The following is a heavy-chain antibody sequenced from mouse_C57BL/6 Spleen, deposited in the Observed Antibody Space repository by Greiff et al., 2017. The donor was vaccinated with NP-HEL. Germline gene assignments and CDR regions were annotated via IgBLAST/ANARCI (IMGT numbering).Heavy chain of an antibody. J-gene: IGHJ2*01. V-gene: IGHV1-15*01. CDR2: IDPETGGT. CDR3: TRRDTVVASFDY. Sequence: VQLQQSGAELVRPGASVTLSCKASGYTFTDYEMHWVKQTPVHGLEWIGAIDPETGGTAYNQKFKGKAILTADKSSSTAYMELRSLTSEDSAVYYCTRRDTVVASFDYWGQGTTLTVSS. CDR1: GYTFTDYE. D-gene: IGHD1-1*01.